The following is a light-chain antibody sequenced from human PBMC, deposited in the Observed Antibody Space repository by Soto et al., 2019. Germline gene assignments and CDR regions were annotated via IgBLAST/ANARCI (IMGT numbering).Light chain of an antibody. CDR1: SSDVGANTY. V-gene: IGLV2-14*03. CDR2: DVY. J-gene: IGLJ1*01. Sequence: QSVLTQPASVSGSPGQSITISCTGTSSDVGANTYVSWYLQRPGEVTRLMVYDVYYRPSGVSNRFSGSKSGNTASLTISGLQAEDEGDYYCSSYTSSHIFVFGSGTKVTDL. CDR3: SSYTSSHIFV.